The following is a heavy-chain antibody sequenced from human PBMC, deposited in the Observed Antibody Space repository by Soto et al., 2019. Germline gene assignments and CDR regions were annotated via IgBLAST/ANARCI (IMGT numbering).Heavy chain of an antibody. CDR3: ARGSLAARPYHYDY. Sequence: EVQLLESGGGLVQPGGSLRLSCAASGFTFNSYAMSWVRQAPGKGLEWVSGISDSGGSTYYADSMKGRFSISRDNSKNTLYVQMSSLRAEDTAVYYCARGSLAARPYHYDYWGQGTLGTVSS. J-gene: IGHJ4*02. CDR2: ISDSGGST. V-gene: IGHV3-23*01. D-gene: IGHD6-6*01. CDR1: GFTFNSYA.